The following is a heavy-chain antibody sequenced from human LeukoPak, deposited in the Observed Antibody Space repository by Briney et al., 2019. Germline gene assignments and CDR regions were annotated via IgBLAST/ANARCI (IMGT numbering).Heavy chain of an antibody. CDR2: ISPSGSTK. D-gene: IGHD6-19*01. Sequence: GGALRLSSAASGVSFSSYEMNWVRQTPGKGLEWVSNISPSGSTKYYAGSVKGRFTVSRDNAKNSLYLQMNSLRAGDTGVYYCTKLAVASADSWGQGTLVTVSS. V-gene: IGHV3-48*03. CDR1: GVSFSSYE. CDR3: TKLAVASADS. J-gene: IGHJ4*02.